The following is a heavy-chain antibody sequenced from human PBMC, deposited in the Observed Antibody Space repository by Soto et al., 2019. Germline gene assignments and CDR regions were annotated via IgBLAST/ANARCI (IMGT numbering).Heavy chain of an antibody. CDR1: GYTFTSYA. V-gene: IGHV1-3*01. CDR2: INAGNGNT. J-gene: IGHJ5*02. Sequence: ASVKVSCKASGYTFTSYAMHWVRQAPGQRLEWMGWINAGNGNTKYSQKFQGRVTITRDTSASTAYMELSSLRSEDTAVYYCARSKTSSSWRASWFDPGGQGTLVTVSS. D-gene: IGHD6-13*01. CDR3: ARSKTSSSWRASWFDP.